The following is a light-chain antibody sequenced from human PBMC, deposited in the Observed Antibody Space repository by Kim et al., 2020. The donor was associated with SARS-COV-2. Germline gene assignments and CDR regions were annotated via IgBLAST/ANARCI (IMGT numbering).Light chain of an antibody. CDR1: QSVSSS. Sequence: EIVMTQSPATLSVSPGEGATLSCRAGQSVSSSLAWYQQKPGQAPRLLIYGASTRATGIPARFGGSGSETEFTLTISSLQSEDFAVYYCHQYNNWPLTFGGGTKLEI. V-gene: IGKV3-15*01. J-gene: IGKJ4*01. CDR2: GAS. CDR3: HQYNNWPLT.